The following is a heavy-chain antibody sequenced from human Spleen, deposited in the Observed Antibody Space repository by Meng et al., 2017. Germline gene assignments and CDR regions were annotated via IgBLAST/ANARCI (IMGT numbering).Heavy chain of an antibody. CDR1: DDSISSYY. CDR2: IYHNGDT. J-gene: IGHJ5*02. Sequence: SETLSLTCTVSDDSISSYYWNWIRQPPGKGLEWIGFIYHNGDTNYNPSLKSRVTISVDTSKNQFSLKLTSVTAADTAIYYCARERRNWIDPWGQGTLVTVSS. V-gene: IGHV4-59*01. CDR3: ARERRNWIDP.